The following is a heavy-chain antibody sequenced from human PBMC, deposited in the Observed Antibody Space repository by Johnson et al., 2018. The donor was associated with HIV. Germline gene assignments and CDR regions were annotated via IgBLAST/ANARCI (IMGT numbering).Heavy chain of an antibody. CDR1: GFTFSSYD. V-gene: IGHV3-23*04. Sequence: VQLVESGGGLVQPGGSLRLSCAASGFTFSSYDMHWVRQATGKGLEWVSAISGSGSSTYYADSVRGRFTISRDNSKNTLYLQMNSLRAEGTAVYYCASFGELGPDAFDIWGQGTMVTVSS. CDR2: ISGSGSST. J-gene: IGHJ3*02. CDR3: ASFGELGPDAFDI. D-gene: IGHD3-10*01.